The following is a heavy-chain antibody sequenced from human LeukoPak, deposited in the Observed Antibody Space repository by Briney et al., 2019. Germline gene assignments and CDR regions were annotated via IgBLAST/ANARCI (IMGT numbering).Heavy chain of an antibody. V-gene: IGHV3-48*01. J-gene: IGHJ4*02. Sequence: GGSLRLSCAASGFTFSSYSMHWVRQAPGKGLEWVSYISSSSSTIYYADSVKGRFTISRDNAKNSLYLQMNSLRAEDTAVYYCARAIMTTVTTFRDYWGQGTLVTVTS. CDR3: ARAIMTTVTTFRDY. CDR2: ISSSSSTI. D-gene: IGHD4-11*01. CDR1: GFTFSSYS.